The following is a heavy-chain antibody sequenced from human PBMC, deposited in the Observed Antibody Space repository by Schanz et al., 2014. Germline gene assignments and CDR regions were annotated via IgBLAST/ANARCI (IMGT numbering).Heavy chain of an antibody. J-gene: IGHJ4*02. CDR1: GFTFSSYA. CDR3: AKVAPAATYLDS. D-gene: IGHD2-2*01. Sequence: QGQLVESGGGVVQPGRSLRLSCAASGFTFSSYAMHWVRQAPGKGLEWVAVMSYDGSNKYYADSVKGRFTISRDNAKNALYRQMNSLRAEDTAVYYCAKVAPAATYLDSWGLGTLVTVSS. V-gene: IGHV3-30-3*01. CDR2: MSYDGSNK.